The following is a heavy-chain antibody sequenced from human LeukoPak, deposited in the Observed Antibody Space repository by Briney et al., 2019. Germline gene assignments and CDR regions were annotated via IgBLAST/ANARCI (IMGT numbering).Heavy chain of an antibody. CDR3: ARIDYGGNSGHYYYGMDV. V-gene: IGHV4-39*01. D-gene: IGHD4-17*01. Sequence: SETLSLTCTVSGDSISSSSYYWGWIRQPPGKGLEWIGSIYYSGSTYYNPSLKSRVTISVDTSKNQFSLKLSSVTAADTAVYYCARIDYGGNSGHYYYGMDVWGQGTTVTVSS. CDR1: GDSISSSSYY. J-gene: IGHJ6*02. CDR2: IYYSGST.